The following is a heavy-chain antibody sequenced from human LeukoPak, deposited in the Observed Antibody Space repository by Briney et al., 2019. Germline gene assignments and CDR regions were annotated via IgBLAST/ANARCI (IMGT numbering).Heavy chain of an antibody. J-gene: IGHJ3*02. V-gene: IGHV3-30*04. CDR1: GFTFSSYA. D-gene: IGHD3-10*01. CDR3: ARDGGYYGSDPDAFDI. CDR2: ISYDGSNK. Sequence: PGGSLRLSCAASGFTFSSYAMHWVRQAPGKGLEWVAVISYDGSNKYYADSVKGRFTISRDNSKNTLYLQMNSLRAEDTAVYYCARDGGYYGSDPDAFDIWGQGTMVTVSS.